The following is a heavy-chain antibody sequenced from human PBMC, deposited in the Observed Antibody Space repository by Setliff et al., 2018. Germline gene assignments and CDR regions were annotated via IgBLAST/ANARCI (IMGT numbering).Heavy chain of an antibody. CDR2: ISSRSSTI. Sequence: GGSLRLSCSASGFTFSRYSMNWVRPAPGKGLEWVSYISSRSSTIYYADSGKGRFTISRDNAKNSLYLQMNSLRAEDTAVYYCARDPNSGSYWNYYYYMDVWGKGTTVTVSS. CDR1: GFTFSRYS. V-gene: IGHV3-48*01. J-gene: IGHJ6*03. D-gene: IGHD1-26*01. CDR3: ARDPNSGSYWNYYYYMDV.